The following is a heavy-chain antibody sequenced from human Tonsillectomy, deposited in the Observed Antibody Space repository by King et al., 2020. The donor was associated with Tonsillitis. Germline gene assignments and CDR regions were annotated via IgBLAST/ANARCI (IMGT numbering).Heavy chain of an antibody. J-gene: IGHJ4*02. V-gene: IGHV3-30*04. CDR2: ISYDGRDK. D-gene: IGHD3-22*01. CDR3: ARDSSGTYYYDYFDY. Sequence: QLVQSGGGVVQPGRSLRLSCAASGFKFNDYAMHWVRQAPGMGLEWVAVISYDGRDKDYADSGKGRFTISRDNSKNTVYLQMNSLRAEDTAVYYCARDSSGTYYYDYFDYWGQGTLVTVSS. CDR1: GFKFNDYA.